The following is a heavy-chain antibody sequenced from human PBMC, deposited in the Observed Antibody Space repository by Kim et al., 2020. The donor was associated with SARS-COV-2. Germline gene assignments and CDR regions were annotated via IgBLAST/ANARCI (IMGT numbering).Heavy chain of an antibody. D-gene: IGHD5-18*01. V-gene: IGHV1-46*01. Sequence: ASVKVSCKASGYTFTSYYMHWVRQAPGQGLEWMGIINPSGGSTSYAQKFQGRVTMTRDTSTSTVYMELSSLRSEDTAVYYCARAAPLRGYSYGSPVEYYYGMDVWGQGTTVTVSS. CDR2: INPSGGST. CDR1: GYTFTSYY. J-gene: IGHJ6*02. CDR3: ARAAPLRGYSYGSPVEYYYGMDV.